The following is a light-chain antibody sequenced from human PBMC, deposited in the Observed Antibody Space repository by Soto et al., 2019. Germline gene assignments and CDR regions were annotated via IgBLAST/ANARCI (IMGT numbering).Light chain of an antibody. V-gene: IGKV3-11*01. J-gene: IGKJ5*01. CDR2: DAS. Sequence: EIVLTQSPATLSLSPGERATLSCRASQSVITYLAWYQQKPGQAPRLLIYDASNRATGIPARFSGSGSGTDFTLTSSSQEQEEFAVSSCQRRSNRPPITIGQGTRLEIK. CDR1: QSVITY. CDR3: QRRSNRPPIT.